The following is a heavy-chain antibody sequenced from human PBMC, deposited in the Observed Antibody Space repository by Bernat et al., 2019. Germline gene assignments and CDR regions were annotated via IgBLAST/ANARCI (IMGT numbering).Heavy chain of an antibody. CDR1: GFTVSSTY. D-gene: IGHD2-15*01. J-gene: IGHJ2*01. V-gene: IGHV3-53*02. Sequence: EVQLVETGGGLIQPGGSLRLSCAASGFTVSSTYMIWVRQAPGKGLEWVSFIYTAGGTIHADSVKGRFTISRDNSKNTLYLQMNSLRAEDTAVYYCARDRVVVAATIGWYFDLWGRGTLVTVSS. CDR3: ARDRVVVAATIGWYFDL. CDR2: IYTAGGT.